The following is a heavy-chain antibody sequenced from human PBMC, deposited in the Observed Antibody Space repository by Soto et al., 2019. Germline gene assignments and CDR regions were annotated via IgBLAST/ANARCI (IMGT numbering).Heavy chain of an antibody. D-gene: IGHD4-17*01. CDR2: INAGNGNT. Sequence: ASVKVSCKASGYTFTSYAIHWVRQAPGQRLEWMGWINAGNGNTKYSQKFQGRVTMTRDTSISTAYMELTRLRSDDTAVYYCARDYGDYGNWFDPWGQRTLVTVSS. J-gene: IGHJ5*02. CDR1: GYTFTSYA. V-gene: IGHV1-3*01. CDR3: ARDYGDYGNWFDP.